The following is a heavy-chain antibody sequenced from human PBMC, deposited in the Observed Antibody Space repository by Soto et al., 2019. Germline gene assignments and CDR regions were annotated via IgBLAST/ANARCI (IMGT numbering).Heavy chain of an antibody. D-gene: IGHD3-10*01. CDR1: GYTFTSYG. Sequence: QVQLIQSGGDVKKPGASVKVSCKASGYTFTSYGISWVRQGPGQGLEWLGWTSTYNRKTKYAQIPDGRGTMSTDTSTTTTYMEGRGMISDDAAVYYRAISPFWVREPVVIAGWVDLWGQGTLVSASS. CDR3: AISPFWVREPVVIAGWVDL. CDR2: TSTYNRKT. J-gene: IGHJ5*02. V-gene: IGHV1-18*01.